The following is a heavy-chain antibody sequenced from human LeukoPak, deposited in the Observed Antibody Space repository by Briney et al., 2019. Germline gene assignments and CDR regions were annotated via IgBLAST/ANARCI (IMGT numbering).Heavy chain of an antibody. CDR1: GFTFTTYW. Sequence: GGSLRLSCGASGFTFTTYWMSWVRQAPGKGLEWVANIKQDGTEKYYMDSVKGRSTISRDYARNSLYLQLNSLRAEDTAVYYCARDPYSGSYTTSYFDYWGQGTLVTVSS. V-gene: IGHV3-7*01. D-gene: IGHD1-26*01. CDR3: ARDPYSGSYTTSYFDY. J-gene: IGHJ4*02. CDR2: IKQDGTEK.